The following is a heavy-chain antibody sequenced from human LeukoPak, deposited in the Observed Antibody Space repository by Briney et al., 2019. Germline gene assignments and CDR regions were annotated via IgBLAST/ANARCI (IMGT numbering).Heavy chain of an antibody. D-gene: IGHD3-22*01. CDR3: AKDIFGYYDSGYFDY. CDR2: ISWNSGSI. CDR1: GFTFSRYG. J-gene: IGHJ4*02. Sequence: GGSLRLSCAASGFTFSRYGMHWVRQAPGKGLEWVSGISWNSGSIGYADSVKGRFTISRDNAKNSLYLQMNSLRAEDMALYYCAKDIFGYYDSGYFDYWGQGTLVTVSS. V-gene: IGHV3-9*03.